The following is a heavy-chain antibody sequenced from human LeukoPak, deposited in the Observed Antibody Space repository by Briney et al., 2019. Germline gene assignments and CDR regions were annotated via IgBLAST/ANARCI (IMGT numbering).Heavy chain of an antibody. CDR3: ARDRRLRYQLLPYYFDY. CDR2: IYTSGST. CDR1: GGSINSATYY. D-gene: IGHD2-2*01. J-gene: IGHJ4*02. Sequence: SQTLSLTCTVSGGSINSATYYWNWIRQPAGKGLEWIGRIYTSGSTNYNPSLKSRVTISVDTSKNQFSLKLSSVTAADTAVYYCARDRRLRYQLLPYYFDYWGQGTLVTVSS. V-gene: IGHV4-61*02.